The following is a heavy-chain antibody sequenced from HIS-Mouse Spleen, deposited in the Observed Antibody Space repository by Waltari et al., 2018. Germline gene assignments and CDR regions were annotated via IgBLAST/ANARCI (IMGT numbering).Heavy chain of an antibody. CDR2: ISYDGSNK. D-gene: IGHD6-19*01. CDR1: GFTLRRNG. J-gene: IGHJ4*02. Sequence: QVQLVESGGGVVQPGRSLRRVWVTSGFTLRRNGMHWARQAPGKGLEWVAVISYDGSNKYYADSVKGRFTISRDNSKNTLYLQMNSLRAEDTAVYYCAKASSGWLDYWGQGTLVTVSS. CDR3: AKASSGWLDY. V-gene: IGHV3-30*18.